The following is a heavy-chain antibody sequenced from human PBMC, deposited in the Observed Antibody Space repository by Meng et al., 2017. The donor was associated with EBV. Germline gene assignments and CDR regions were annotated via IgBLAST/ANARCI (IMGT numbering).Heavy chain of an antibody. CDR2: FLPRLGAP. CDR3: ASESGRGYTPDY. V-gene: IGHV1-69*01. J-gene: IGHJ4*02. D-gene: IGHD3-10*01. Sequence: QGRLGQCAAEGRKPGSSVKVSCKTSGGPFRYYAISWVRQAPGQGLEWLGGFLPRLGAPNYAQKFHGRVKITADESTSTHYMDLSSLRSEDTAIYYCASESGRGYTPDYWGQGTLVTVSS. CDR1: GGPFRYYA.